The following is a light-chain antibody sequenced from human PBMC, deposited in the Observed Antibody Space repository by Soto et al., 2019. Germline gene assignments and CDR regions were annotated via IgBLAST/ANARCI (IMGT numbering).Light chain of an antibody. CDR1: QSVSSY. J-gene: IGKJ1*01. CDR2: GAS. CDR3: PVSGIPLQT. V-gene: IGKV3-20*01. Sequence: EMVLTQSPRSRWFSPGAKKNLSCRASQSVSSYLVWYQKKPGQAPRLLIYGASSRATGIPDRFSGSGSGTDFTLTISRLEPEDFTLYCCPVSGIPLQTFCQGT.